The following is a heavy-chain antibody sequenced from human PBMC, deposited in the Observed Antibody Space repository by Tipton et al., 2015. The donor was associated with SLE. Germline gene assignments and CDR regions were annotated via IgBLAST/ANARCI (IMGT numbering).Heavy chain of an antibody. CDR3: ARKFSSWSFWDS. CDR2: IYHSGST. D-gene: IGHD6-13*01. CDR1: GYSISSGYY. Sequence: TLSLTCAVSGYSISSGYYWGWIRQPPGKGLEWIGSIYHSGSTYYNPSLKSRVTISVDTSKNQYSLKLNSVTAADTAVFYCARKFSSWSFWDSWGQGTLVTVSS. J-gene: IGHJ4*02. V-gene: IGHV4-38-2*01.